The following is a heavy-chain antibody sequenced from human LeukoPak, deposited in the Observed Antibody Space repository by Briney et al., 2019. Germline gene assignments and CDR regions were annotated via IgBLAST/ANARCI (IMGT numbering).Heavy chain of an antibody. D-gene: IGHD3-22*01. J-gene: IGHJ4*02. CDR2: INPSGGST. V-gene: IGHV1-46*01. Sequence: GASVKVSCKASGYTFTSYYMHWVRQAPGQGLEWMGIINPSGGSTSYAQKFQGRVTMTRDTSTSTVYMELSSLRSEDTAVYYCARDLSRNYYDSSGDFDYWGQGTLVTVSS. CDR1: GYTFTSYY. CDR3: ARDLSRNYYDSSGDFDY.